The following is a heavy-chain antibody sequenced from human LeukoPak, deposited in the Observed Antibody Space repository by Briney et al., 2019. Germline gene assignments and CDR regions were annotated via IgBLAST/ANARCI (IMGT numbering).Heavy chain of an antibody. CDR1: GYTFTAYY. D-gene: IGHD4-11*01. J-gene: IGHJ4*02. Sequence: ASVKVSCKASGYTFTAYYMHWVRQATGQGLEWVGWINPNNGGTNYAQKFQGRVTMTRDTSISTAYMEVSTLTSDDTPVYYCARGSATGSYDYWGQGTLVTVSS. CDR3: ARGSATGSYDY. CDR2: INPNNGGT. V-gene: IGHV1-2*02.